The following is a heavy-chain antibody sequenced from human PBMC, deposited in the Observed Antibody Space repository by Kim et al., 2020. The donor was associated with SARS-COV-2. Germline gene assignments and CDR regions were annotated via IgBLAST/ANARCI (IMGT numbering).Heavy chain of an antibody. V-gene: IGHV1-24*01. CDR3: ATEILTVGAFDI. J-gene: IGHJ3*02. Sequence: IYAQKFQGRVTMTEDTSTDTAYMELSSLRSEDTAVYYCATEILTVGAFDIWGQWTMVTVSS. D-gene: IGHD4-17*01.